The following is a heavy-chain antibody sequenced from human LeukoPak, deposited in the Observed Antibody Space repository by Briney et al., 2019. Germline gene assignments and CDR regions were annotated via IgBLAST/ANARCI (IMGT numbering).Heavy chain of an antibody. V-gene: IGHV4-30-2*01. CDR1: GGSISSGGYS. D-gene: IGHD2-2*01. CDR2: IYHSGST. Sequence: SQTLSLTCAVSGGSISSGGYSWSWIRQPPGTGLEWIGYIYHSGSTYYSPSLKSRVTISVDRSKNQFSLKLSSVTAADTAVYYCARAKQRGYCSSTSCYNNWFDPWGQGTLVTVSS. J-gene: IGHJ5*02. CDR3: ARAKQRGYCSSTSCYNNWFDP.